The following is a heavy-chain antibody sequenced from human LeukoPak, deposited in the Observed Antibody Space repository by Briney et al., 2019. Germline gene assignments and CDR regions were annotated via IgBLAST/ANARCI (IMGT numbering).Heavy chain of an antibody. CDR1: GYTFTGYY. D-gene: IGHD3-22*01. V-gene: IGHV1-2*02. J-gene: IGHJ4*02. CDR3: ARDRRYDSSGLDY. CDR2: INPNSGGT. Sequence: ASVKVSCTASGYTFTGYYMHWVRQAPGQGLEWMGWINPNSGGTNYAQKFQGRVTMTRDTSISTAYMELSRLRSDDTAVYYCARDRRYDSSGLDYWGQGTLVTVSS.